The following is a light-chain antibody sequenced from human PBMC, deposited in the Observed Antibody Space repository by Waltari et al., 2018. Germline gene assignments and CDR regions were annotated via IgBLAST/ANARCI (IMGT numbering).Light chain of an antibody. CDR2: EVS. J-gene: IGLJ2*01. V-gene: IGLV2-8*01. CDR1: SSDVGRYNY. CDR3: SSYAGSNNVV. Sequence: QSALTQPPSASGSPGQSVTISCTGTSSDVGRYNYVSWYQQHPGKAPKLMIYEVSKWPSGVPARLSGSKSGNTASLTVSGLQAEDEADYYCSSYAGSNNVVFGGGTKLTVL.